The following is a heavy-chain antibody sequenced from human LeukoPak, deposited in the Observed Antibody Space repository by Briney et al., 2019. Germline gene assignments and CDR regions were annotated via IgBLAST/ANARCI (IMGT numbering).Heavy chain of an antibody. V-gene: IGHV2-70*01. CDR2: IDWDDDK. Sequence: SGPGLVKPTQTLTVTCTFSGFSLSTSGMCVSWIRQPPGKALEWLALIDWDDDKFYSTSLKTRLTISKDTSKNQVVLTMTNMDPVDTATYYCARIQAYGGNSEGYYFNYWGQGTLVTVSS. J-gene: IGHJ4*02. CDR3: ARIQAYGGNSEGYYFNY. D-gene: IGHD4-23*01. CDR1: GFSLSTSGMC.